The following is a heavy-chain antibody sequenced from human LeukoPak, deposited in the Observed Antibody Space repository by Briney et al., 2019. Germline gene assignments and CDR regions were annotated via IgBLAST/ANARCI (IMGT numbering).Heavy chain of an antibody. CDR1: GFTFGFYN. J-gene: IGHJ4*02. Sequence: PGGSLRLSCAASGFTFGFYNMNWVRQAPGKGLQWVSYISLSSSTMYYADSVKGRFTISRDNANNSLYLQMDSLRAEDTAVYYCCLGYCSGGSCYKGDYWGQGTLVTVSS. CDR2: ISLSSSTM. CDR3: CLGYCSGGSCYKGDY. D-gene: IGHD2-15*01. V-gene: IGHV3-48*01.